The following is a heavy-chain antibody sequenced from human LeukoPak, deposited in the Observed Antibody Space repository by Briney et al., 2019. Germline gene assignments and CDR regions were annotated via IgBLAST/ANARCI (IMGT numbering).Heavy chain of an antibody. CDR1: GFTFSSYA. CDR3: ARDPETYYYGSSTGRFYYMAF. D-gene: IGHD3-10*01. J-gene: IGHJ6*03. V-gene: IGHV3-23*01. Sequence: QTGGSLRLSCAASGFTFSSYAMSWVRQAPGKGLEWVSAISGSGGSTYYADSVKGRFTISRDNSKNTLYLQMNSLRAEDTAVYYCARDPETYYYGSSTGRFYYMAFWGKGTTVTISS. CDR2: ISGSGGST.